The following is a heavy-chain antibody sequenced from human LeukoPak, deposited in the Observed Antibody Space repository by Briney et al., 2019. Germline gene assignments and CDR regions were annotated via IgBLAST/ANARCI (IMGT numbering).Heavy chain of an antibody. J-gene: IGHJ4*02. CDR2: ISYDGGNK. CDR3: AKEGEFPFDY. Sequence: GGSLRLSCAASGFTFSSYGMHWVRQAPGKGLEWVAVISYDGGNKYYADSVKGRFTISRDNSKNTLYLQMNSLRAEDTAVYYCAKEGEFPFDYWGQGTLVTVSS. V-gene: IGHV3-30*18. CDR1: GFTFSSYG. D-gene: IGHD3-16*01.